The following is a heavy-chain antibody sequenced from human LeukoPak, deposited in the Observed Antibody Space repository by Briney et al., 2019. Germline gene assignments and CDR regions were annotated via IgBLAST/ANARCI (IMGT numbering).Heavy chain of an antibody. V-gene: IGHV3-23*01. CDR3: AKDIQLLPGLYYFDY. Sequence: PGGSLRLSCAASGFTFSSYAMSWVRQAPGKGLEWVSAISGSGGSTYCADSVKGRFTISRDNSKNTLYLQMNSLRAEDTAVYYCAKDIQLLPGLYYFDYWGQGTLVTVSS. CDR2: ISGSGGST. D-gene: IGHD2-15*01. J-gene: IGHJ4*02. CDR1: GFTFSSYA.